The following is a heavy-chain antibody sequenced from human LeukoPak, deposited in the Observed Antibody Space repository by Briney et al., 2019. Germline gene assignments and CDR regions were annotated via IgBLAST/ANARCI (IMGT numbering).Heavy chain of an antibody. J-gene: IGHJ4*02. CDR1: GFTFSSYW. Sequence: GGSLRLSCAASGFTFSSYWMHWVRQAPGKGLEWVSSISSSSSYIYYADSVKGRFTISRDNAKNSLYLQMNSLRAEDTAVYYCARGPGTERILNYWGQGTLVTVSS. CDR2: ISSSSSYI. CDR3: ARGPGTERILNY. D-gene: IGHD3-9*01. V-gene: IGHV3-21*01.